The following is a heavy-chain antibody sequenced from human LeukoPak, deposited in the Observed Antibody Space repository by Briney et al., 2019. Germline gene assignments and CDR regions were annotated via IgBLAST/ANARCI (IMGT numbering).Heavy chain of an antibody. CDR1: GGSISSGGYY. CDR2: IYYSGST. V-gene: IGHV4-31*03. Sequence: PSETLSLTCTVSGGSISSGGYYWSWIRQHPGKGLEWIGYIYYSGSTYYNPSLKSRVTISVDTSKNQFSLKLSSVTAADTAVYYCARMGSYCSGGSCYVWFDPWGQGTLVTVSS. J-gene: IGHJ5*02. CDR3: ARMGSYCSGGSCYVWFDP. D-gene: IGHD2-15*01.